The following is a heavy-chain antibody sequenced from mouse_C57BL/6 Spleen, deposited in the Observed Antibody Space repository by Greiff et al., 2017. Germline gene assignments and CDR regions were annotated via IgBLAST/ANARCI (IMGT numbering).Heavy chain of an antibody. D-gene: IGHD6-5*01. CDR1: GYTFTDYY. CDR3: AREGVAYPPYFDY. V-gene: IGHV1-76*01. Sequence: QVHVKQSGAELVRPGASVKLSCKASGYTFTDYYINWVKQRPGQGLEWIARIYPGSGNTYYNEKFKGKATLTAEKSSSTAYMQLSSLTSEDSAVYFCAREGVAYPPYFDYWGQGTTLTVSS. CDR2: IYPGSGNT. J-gene: IGHJ2*01.